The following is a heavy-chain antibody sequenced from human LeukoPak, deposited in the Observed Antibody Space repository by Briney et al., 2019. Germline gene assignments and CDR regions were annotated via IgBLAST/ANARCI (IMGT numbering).Heavy chain of an antibody. J-gene: IGHJ5*02. CDR2: LSGSGGST. V-gene: IGHV3-23*01. CDR3: AKDYDFWSGYYPFDP. CDR1: GFTFSSYA. D-gene: IGHD3-3*01. Sequence: GGSLRLSCAASGFTFSSYAMSWLRQAPGKGLEWVSALSGSGGSTYYADSVKGRFTISRDNSKNTLYLQMNSLRAEDTGVYYCAKDYDFWSGYYPFDPWGQGTVVTVSS.